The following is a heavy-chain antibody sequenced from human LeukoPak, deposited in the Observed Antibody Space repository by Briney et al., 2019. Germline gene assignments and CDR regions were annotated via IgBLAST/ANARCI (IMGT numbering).Heavy chain of an antibody. CDR1: GFTFSSYG. D-gene: IGHD2-15*01. V-gene: IGHV3-30*02. J-gene: IGHJ4*02. CDR2: IRYDGSNK. Sequence: GGSLRLSCAASGFTFSSYGMHWVRQAPGKGLEWVAFIRYDGSNKYYADSVKGRFTISRDNSKNTLYLQMNSLRAEDTAVYYCARAKPAATRSSFDYWGQGTLVTVSS. CDR3: ARAKPAATRSSFDY.